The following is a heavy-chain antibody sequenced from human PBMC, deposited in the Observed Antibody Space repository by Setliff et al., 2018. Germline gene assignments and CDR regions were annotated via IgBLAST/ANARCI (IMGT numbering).Heavy chain of an antibody. V-gene: IGHV3-7*01. CDR1: GFTFSSYW. CDR3: ARDGGEY. J-gene: IGHJ4*02. D-gene: IGHD3-16*01. Sequence: GGSLRLSCAASGFTFSSYWMSWVRQAPGKGLEWVANIKQDGSEKYYVDSVKGRFTISXXXAKXXXXXXXXXLXAEDTAVYYCARDGGEYWGQGTLVTVPS. CDR2: IKQDGSEK.